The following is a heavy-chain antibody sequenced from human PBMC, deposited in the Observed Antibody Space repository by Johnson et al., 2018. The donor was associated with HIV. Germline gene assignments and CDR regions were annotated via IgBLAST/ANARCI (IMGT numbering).Heavy chain of an antibody. CDR1: GFTFDDYA. J-gene: IGHJ3*02. Sequence: QLVESGGGVVQPGRSLRLSCAASGFTFDDYAMHWVRKAPGKGLEWVSGISWNSSSIGYADSVKGRFTISRDNSKNTLYLQMESLRVEDTAIYYCAKAWELLGRRAALDIWGQGTMVTVSS. CDR3: AKAWELLGRRAALDI. D-gene: IGHD1-26*01. V-gene: IGHV3-9*01. CDR2: ISWNSSSI.